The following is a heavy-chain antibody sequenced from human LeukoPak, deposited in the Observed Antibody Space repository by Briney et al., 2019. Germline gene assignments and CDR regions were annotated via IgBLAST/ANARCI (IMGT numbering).Heavy chain of an antibody. V-gene: IGHV3-30*04. D-gene: IGHD3-16*01. CDR3: AKDSDRGFFDY. CDR1: GFTFSSYA. Sequence: EGSLRLSCAASGFTFSSYAMHWVRQAPGKGLEWVAVISYDGSNKYYADSVKGRFTISRDNSKNTLYLQMNSLRAEDTAVYYCAKDSDRGFFDYWAREPWSPSPQ. CDR2: ISYDGSNK. J-gene: IGHJ4*02.